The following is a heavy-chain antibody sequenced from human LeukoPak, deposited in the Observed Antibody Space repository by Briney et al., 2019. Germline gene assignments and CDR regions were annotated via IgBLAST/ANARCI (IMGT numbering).Heavy chain of an antibody. D-gene: IGHD3-3*01. CDR3: ARVYDFWSGYNLD. J-gene: IGHJ4*02. Sequence: ASVKVSCKASGYTFTSYDINWVRQATGQGLEWIGWMNPNSGNTGYAQKFQGRVTITRNTSISTAYMELSSLRSEDTAVYYCARVYDFWSGYNLDWGQGTLVTVSS. CDR2: MNPNSGNT. CDR1: GYTFTSYD. V-gene: IGHV1-8*03.